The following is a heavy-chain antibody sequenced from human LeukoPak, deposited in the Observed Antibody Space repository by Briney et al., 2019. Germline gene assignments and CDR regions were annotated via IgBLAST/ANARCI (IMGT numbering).Heavy chain of an antibody. V-gene: IGHV3-49*04. CDR1: GFRFANYA. CDR2: ITSKGCGETT. Sequence: PGGSLRLSCTASGFRFANYAMGWVRQAPGKGLQWVGVITSKGCGETTQYAASVQCRFTIARDDSKRIVYLQMNSLKTEDTALYYCTGNYGGNPQTDYWGGGTLVTVSS. D-gene: IGHD4-23*01. J-gene: IGHJ4*02. CDR3: TGNYGGNPQTDY.